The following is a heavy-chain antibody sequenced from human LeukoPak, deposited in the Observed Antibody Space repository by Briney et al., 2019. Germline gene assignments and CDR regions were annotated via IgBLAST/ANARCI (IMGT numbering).Heavy chain of an antibody. V-gene: IGHV3-30-3*01. J-gene: IGHJ6*02. CDR2: ISYDGSNK. CDR3: ARDYDFRMDV. CDR1: GFTFSSYA. D-gene: IGHD3-3*01. Sequence: GGSLRLSCAASGFTFSSYAMHWVRQAPGKGLEWVAVISYDGSNKYYADSVKGRFTISRDNAKNSLYLQMNSLRAEDTAVYYCARDYDFRMDVWGQGTTVTVSS.